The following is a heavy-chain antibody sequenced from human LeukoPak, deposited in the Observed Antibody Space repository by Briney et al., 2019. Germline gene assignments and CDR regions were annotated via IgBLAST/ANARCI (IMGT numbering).Heavy chain of an antibody. J-gene: IGHJ6*03. CDR1: GYTFTSYD. CDR2: MNPNSGNT. D-gene: IGHD3-3*01. Sequence: ASVKVSCTASGYTFTSYDINWVRQATGQGLELMGWMNPNSGNTGYSQKFQGRVTMTRNTTISTAYMELSSLRSEDTAVYYCARARAFGVVMAYDYYYYMDVWGKGTTVTVSS. V-gene: IGHV1-8*01. CDR3: ARARAFGVVMAYDYYYYMDV.